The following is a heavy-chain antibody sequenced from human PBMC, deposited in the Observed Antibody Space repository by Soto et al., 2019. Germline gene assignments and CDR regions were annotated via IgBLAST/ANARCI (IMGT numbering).Heavy chain of an antibody. CDR1: GFTFSDYA. D-gene: IGHD6-19*01. CDR3: AKGGRQWLVTSDFNY. CDR2: VFHDGRNT. J-gene: IGHJ4*02. V-gene: IGHV3-30*18. Sequence: VQLVESGGGVVQPGRSLRLSCAASGFTFSDYAMHWVRQAPGKGLEWVAVVFHDGRNTHYADSVKGRFTISRESSKNTVSLEITSLRAEDTAVYYCAKGGRQWLVTSDFNYWGQGALVTVSS.